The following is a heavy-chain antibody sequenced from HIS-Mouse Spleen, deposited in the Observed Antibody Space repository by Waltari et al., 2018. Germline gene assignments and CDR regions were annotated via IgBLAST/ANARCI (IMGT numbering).Heavy chain of an antibody. V-gene: IGHV1-2*02. CDR1: GYTFTGYY. CDR2: SNPNSGGT. Sequence: QVQLVQSGAEVKKPGASVKVSCKASGYTFTGYYGHWVRQAPGQVREWIGGSNPNSGGTNSAQKLQGRVTMTRDTSISPAYMELSRLRSADTAVYYCARVYSSSWRGFDYWGQGTLVTVSS. CDR3: ARVYSSSWRGFDY. J-gene: IGHJ4*02. D-gene: IGHD6-6*01.